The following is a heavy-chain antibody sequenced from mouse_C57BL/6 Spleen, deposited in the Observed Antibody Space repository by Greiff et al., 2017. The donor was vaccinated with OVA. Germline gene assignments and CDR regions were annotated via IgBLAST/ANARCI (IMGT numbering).Heavy chain of an antibody. CDR1: GFNIKDDY. CDR3: TITTVDY. Sequence: EVKLQESGAELVRPGASVKLSCTASGFNIKDDYMHWVKQRPEQGLEWIGWLDPENGDTEYASKFQGKATITADTSSNTAYLQLSSLTSEDTAVYYCTITTVDYWGQGTTLTVSS. V-gene: IGHV14-4*01. D-gene: IGHD1-1*01. J-gene: IGHJ2*01. CDR2: LDPENGDT.